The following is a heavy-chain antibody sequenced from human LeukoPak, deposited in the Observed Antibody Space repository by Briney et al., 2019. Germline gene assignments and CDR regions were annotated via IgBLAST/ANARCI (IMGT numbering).Heavy chain of an antibody. CDR3: ARPKSARPSYDAFDI. CDR2: IYYTEST. CDR1: GGSISSYY. Sequence: PSETLSLTCSVSGGSISSYYWSWIRQPPGKGLEWIGYIYYTESTNYNPSLKSRVTISVDTSKNQFSLKLSSVTAADTAVYYCARPKSARPSYDAFDIWGQGTMVTVSS. J-gene: IGHJ3*02. D-gene: IGHD6-6*01. V-gene: IGHV4-59*08.